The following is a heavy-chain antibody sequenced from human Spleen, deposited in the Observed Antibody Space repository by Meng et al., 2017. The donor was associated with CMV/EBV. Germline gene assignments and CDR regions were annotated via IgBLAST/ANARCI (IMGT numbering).Heavy chain of an antibody. CDR3: ARSLDLRSNTFDY. D-gene: IGHD3/OR15-3a*01. V-gene: IGHV4-38-2*02. CDR2: IYHSGST. Sequence: SETLSLTCTVSGYSISSGYYWGWIRQPPGKGLEWIGSIYHSGSTYYNPSLKSRVTISVDTSKNQFSLKLSSVTAADTAVYYCARSLDLRSNTFDYWGQGTLVTVSS. CDR1: GYSISSGYY. J-gene: IGHJ4*02.